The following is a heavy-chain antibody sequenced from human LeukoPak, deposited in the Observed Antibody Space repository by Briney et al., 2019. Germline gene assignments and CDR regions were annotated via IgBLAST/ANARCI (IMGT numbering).Heavy chain of an antibody. CDR3: AREESGGYFSWSVGYFDY. CDR2: ISRSSSTI. J-gene: IGHJ4*02. D-gene: IGHD1-26*01. Sequence: PGGSLRLSCAASGFTFSSYSMNWVRQAPGKGLEWVSYISRSSSTIYYADSVKGRFTISRDNAKNPLYLQMNSLRDGDTAVYYCAREESGGYFSWSVGYFDYWGQGTLVTVSS. CDR1: GFTFSSYS. V-gene: IGHV3-48*02.